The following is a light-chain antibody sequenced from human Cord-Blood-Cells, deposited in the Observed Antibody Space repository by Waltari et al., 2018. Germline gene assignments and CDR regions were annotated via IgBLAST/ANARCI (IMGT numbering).Light chain of an antibody. CDR2: AAS. J-gene: IGKJ1*01. CDR1: QSISSY. Sequence: DLQMTQSPSSLSASVGDRVTITCRESQSISSYLKWYQQKPGKAPKLLIYAASSLQSGVPSRFSGSGAGTDFPLSISSLQPEDFATYYCQQSYSTPRTFGQGTKVEIK. V-gene: IGKV1-39*01. CDR3: QQSYSTPRT.